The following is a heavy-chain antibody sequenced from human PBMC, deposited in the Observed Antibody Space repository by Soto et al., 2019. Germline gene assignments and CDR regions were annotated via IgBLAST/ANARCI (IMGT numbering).Heavy chain of an antibody. CDR3: VRDDVGVGIDS. V-gene: IGHV3-74*01. CDR2: INIYGXXT. D-gene: IGHD1-26*01. Sequence: PGGSLILSCAASGFTFISYWMHWVRQAPEKWLMWFSHINIYGXXTSXXXSXXXXXXXGRXXANXXLLXXXXXXXXDDTAVYYCVRDDVGVGIDSWGLGTLVTXS. CDR1: GFTFISYW. J-gene: IGHJ4*02.